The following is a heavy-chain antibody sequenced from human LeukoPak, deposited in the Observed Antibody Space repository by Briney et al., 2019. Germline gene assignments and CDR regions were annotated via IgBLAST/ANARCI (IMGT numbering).Heavy chain of an antibody. CDR3: AKDAVYGDGYWEFDY. Sequence: GGSLRLSCAASGFSISTYAMSWVRQAPGKGLEWVSGIVGSGDTDYADAVQGRFTISKDNSKNIVYLQVNSLRAEDTAVYYCAKDAVYGDGYWEFDYWGQGNLVTVSS. J-gene: IGHJ4*02. V-gene: IGHV3-23*01. D-gene: IGHD5-24*01. CDR1: GFSISTYA. CDR2: IVGSGDT.